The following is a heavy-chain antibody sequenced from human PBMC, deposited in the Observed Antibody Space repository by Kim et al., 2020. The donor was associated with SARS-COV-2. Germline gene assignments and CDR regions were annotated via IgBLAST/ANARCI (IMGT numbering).Heavy chain of an antibody. CDR1: GFTFSSAP. J-gene: IGHJ4*02. D-gene: IGHD6-19*01. CDR3: AKDLLFGGAGAY. V-gene: IGHV3-23*01. CDR2: VSGTGKST. Sequence: GGSLRLSCAASGFTFSSAPVSWVRQIPGKGLEWVAGVSGTGKSTYYADSVKGRFTISRDNSKNMVYLQMSSLRADDTAIYYCAKDLLFGGAGAYWGQGAL.